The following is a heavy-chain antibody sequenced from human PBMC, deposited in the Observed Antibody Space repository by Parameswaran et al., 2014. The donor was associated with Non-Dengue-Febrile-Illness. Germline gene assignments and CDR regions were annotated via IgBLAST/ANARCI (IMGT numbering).Heavy chain of an antibody. CDR2: INHSGST. Sequence: RWIRQPPGKGLEWIGEINHSGSTNYNPSLKSRVTISVDTSKNQFSLKLSSVTAADTAVYYCARGKGRFDYWGQGTLVTVSS. J-gene: IGHJ4*02. V-gene: IGHV4-34*01. CDR3: ARGKGRFDY.